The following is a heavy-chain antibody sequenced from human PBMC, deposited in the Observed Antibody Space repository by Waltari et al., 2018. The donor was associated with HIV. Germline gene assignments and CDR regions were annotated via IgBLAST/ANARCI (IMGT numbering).Heavy chain of an antibody. CDR2: INPNSGGT. J-gene: IGHJ5*02. CDR1: GYTFTGYY. D-gene: IGHD1-26*01. CDR3: ARGGRLRDLLNWFDP. Sequence: QVQLVQSGAEVKKPGASVKVSCNASGYTFTGYYMPWVRQAPGQGLEWMGWINPNSGGTNYAQKFQGRVTMIRDTSISTAYMELSRLRSDDTAVYYCARGGRLRDLLNWFDPWGQGTLVTVSS. V-gene: IGHV1-2*02.